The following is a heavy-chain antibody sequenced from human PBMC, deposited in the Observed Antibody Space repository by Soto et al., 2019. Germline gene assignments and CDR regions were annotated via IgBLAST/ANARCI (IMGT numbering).Heavy chain of an antibody. J-gene: IGHJ4*02. V-gene: IGHV4-30-4*01. CDR3: ARVGGDYGGNFLDY. CDR2: IYYSGST. CDR1: GGSISSGDYY. D-gene: IGHD4-17*01. Sequence: SETLSLTCTVSGGSISSGDYYWSWIHQPPGKGLERIGYIYYSGSTYYNPSLKSRVTISVDTSKNQFSLKLSSVTAADTAVYYCARVGGDYGGNFLDYWGQGTLVTVSS.